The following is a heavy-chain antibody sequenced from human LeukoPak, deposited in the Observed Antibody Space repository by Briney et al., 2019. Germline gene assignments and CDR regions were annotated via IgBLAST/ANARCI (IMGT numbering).Heavy chain of an antibody. J-gene: IGHJ3*02. V-gene: IGHV3-30-3*01. CDR1: GFTFSSYA. CDR2: ISYDGSNK. CDR3: AKEQDAFDI. Sequence: GGSLRLSCAASGFTFSSYAMHWVRQAPGKGLEWVAVISYDGSNKYYADSVKGRFTISRDNSKNTLYLQMNSLRAEDTAVYYCAKEQDAFDIWGQGTMVTVSS.